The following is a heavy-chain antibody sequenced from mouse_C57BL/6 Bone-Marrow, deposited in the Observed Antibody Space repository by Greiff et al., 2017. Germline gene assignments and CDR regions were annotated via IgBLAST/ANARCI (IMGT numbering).Heavy chain of an antibody. CDR2: IDPSDSET. J-gene: IGHJ3*01. CDR1: GYTFTSYW. D-gene: IGHD1-1*01. V-gene: IGHV1-52*01. Sequence: QVQLQQPGAELVRPGSSVKLSCKASGYTFTSYWMHWVKQRPIQGLEWIGNIDPSDSETHYNQKFKDKATLTVDKSSSTAYMQLSSLTSEASAVYSCARGDSKVVAKGFAYWGQGTLVTVSA. CDR3: ARGDSKVVAKGFAY.